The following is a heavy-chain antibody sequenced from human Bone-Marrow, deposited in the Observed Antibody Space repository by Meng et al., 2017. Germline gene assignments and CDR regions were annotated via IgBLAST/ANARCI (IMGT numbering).Heavy chain of an antibody. J-gene: IGHJ4*02. CDR3: ARERLWFAY. Sequence: GESLKISCAASGFTFSSYAMHWVRQAPGKGLEYVSAISSNGGSTYYANSVKGRFTISRDNAKNSLYLQMNSLRAEDTAVYYCARERLWFAYWGQGTLVTVSS. CDR1: GFTFSSYA. V-gene: IGHV3-64*01. D-gene: IGHD3-10*01. CDR2: ISSNGGST.